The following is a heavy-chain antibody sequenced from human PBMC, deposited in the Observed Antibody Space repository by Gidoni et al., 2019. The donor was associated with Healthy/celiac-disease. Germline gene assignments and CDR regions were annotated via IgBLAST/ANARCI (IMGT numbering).Heavy chain of an antibody. CDR2: IYYSGST. CDR3: ARGVPGVAVAVP. Sequence: QLQLQESGPGLVKPSETLSLTCTVSGGSISSSSYYWGWIRQPPGKGLEWIGSIYYSGSTYYNPSFKSRVTISVDTSKNQFSLKLSSVTAADTAVYYCARGVPGVAVAVPWGRGTLVTVSS. D-gene: IGHD6-19*01. CDR1: GGSISSSSYY. J-gene: IGHJ2*01. V-gene: IGHV4-39*01.